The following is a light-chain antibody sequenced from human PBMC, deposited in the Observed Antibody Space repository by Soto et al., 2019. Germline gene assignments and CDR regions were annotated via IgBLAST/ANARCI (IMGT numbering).Light chain of an antibody. CDR3: LQDYNCPLT. CDR2: AAS. V-gene: IGKV1-6*01. CDR1: QGIKND. J-gene: IGKJ1*01. Sequence: AIQMTQSPSSLSASVGDRVTITCRASQGIKNDLGWYQQKPGKAPKLLIYAASSLQSGVPSRFSGSGSGTDFPLTISSLQPDDFATYYCLQDYNCPLTFGQGTKVEIK.